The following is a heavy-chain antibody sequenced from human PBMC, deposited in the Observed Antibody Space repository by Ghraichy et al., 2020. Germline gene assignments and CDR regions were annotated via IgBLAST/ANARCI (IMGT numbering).Heavy chain of an antibody. J-gene: IGHJ4*02. CDR2: INYSGTT. CDR1: GDSISSNSYY. D-gene: IGHD6-19*01. CDR3: ARTYYGWYEGYYFDS. V-gene: IGHV4-39*01. Sequence: SETLSLTCTVSGDSISSNSYYWGWIRQPPGKGLEWLGSINYSGTTYYNPSLKSRVTMSVDPSKNQFSLKLSSVTAADTAIYYCARTYYGWYEGYYFDSWGQGTLVTVSS.